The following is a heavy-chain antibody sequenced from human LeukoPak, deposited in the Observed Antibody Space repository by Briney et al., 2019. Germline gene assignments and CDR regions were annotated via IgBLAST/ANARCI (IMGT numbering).Heavy chain of an antibody. CDR2: ISGSGGST. D-gene: IGHD3-22*01. CDR3: VRGYYAGRGHHFEY. Sequence: GGSLRLSCAASGFTFSSYAMSWVRQAPGKGLEWVSAISGSGGSTYYADSVKGRFTISRDNSKNTLYLQMNSLRAEDTAVYYCVRGYYAGRGHHFEYWGQGTLVTVSS. V-gene: IGHV3-23*01. J-gene: IGHJ4*02. CDR1: GFTFSSYA.